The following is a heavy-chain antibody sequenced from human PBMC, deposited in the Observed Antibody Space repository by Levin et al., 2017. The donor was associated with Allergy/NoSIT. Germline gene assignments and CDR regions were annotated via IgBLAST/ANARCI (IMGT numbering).Heavy chain of an antibody. D-gene: IGHD2-15*01. V-gene: IGHV1-46*01. CDR2: INPSDGDT. CDR3: AKAKVENRSNKWSANWFDP. Sequence: ASVKVSCKTSGYTFTGYYMHWVRQAPGQGLEWMGVINPSDGDTNYAPRFQGRVIMTRDTSTNTVYMELSSLRSEDSAVYYCAKAKVENRSNKWSANWFDPWGQGTLVIVSS. CDR1: GYTFTGYY. J-gene: IGHJ5*02.